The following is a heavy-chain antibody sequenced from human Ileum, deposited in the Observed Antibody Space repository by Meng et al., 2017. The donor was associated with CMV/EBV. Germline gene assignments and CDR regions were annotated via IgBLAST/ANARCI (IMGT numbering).Heavy chain of an antibody. V-gene: IGHV3-33*01. CDR3: ARRSPGTHSLDY. Sequence: CAASGFTFSTCGMHWVRQAPGKGLEWVAVIWSDGSSKYYADSVKGRFTISRDNSKNTLYLQMNSLRAEDTAVYYCARRSPGTHSLDYWGQGTLVTVSS. CDR1: GFTFSTCG. D-gene: IGHD1-26*01. J-gene: IGHJ4*02. CDR2: IWSDGSSK.